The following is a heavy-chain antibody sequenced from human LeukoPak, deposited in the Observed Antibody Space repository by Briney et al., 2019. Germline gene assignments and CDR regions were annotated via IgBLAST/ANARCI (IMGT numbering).Heavy chain of an antibody. CDR2: INPNSGGT. CDR3: ARGMKAYYYYYMDV. Sequence: GASVKVSCKASGYTFTDYYMHWVRQAPGQGLEWMGWINPNSGGTNYAQKFQGRVTMTRDTSISTAYMELNRLRSDDTAVYYCARGMKAYYYYYMDVWGKGTTVTVSS. V-gene: IGHV1-2*02. CDR1: GYTFTDYY. J-gene: IGHJ6*03.